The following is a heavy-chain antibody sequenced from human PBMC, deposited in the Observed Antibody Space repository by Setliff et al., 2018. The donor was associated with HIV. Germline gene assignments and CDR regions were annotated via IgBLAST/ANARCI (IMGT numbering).Heavy chain of an antibody. Sequence: PGGSLRLSCAASGFTFTSYWMIWVRQAPGKGLEWVAFIRYDGSDKYYVDSVKGRFTISRDNSKNSLYLQMNSLRAEDTAVYYCARDGRRLDAFDIWGQGTMVTVSS. CDR1: GFTFTSYW. V-gene: IGHV3-7*01. J-gene: IGHJ3*02. CDR3: ARDGRRLDAFDI. CDR2: IRYDGSDK. D-gene: IGHD1-26*01.